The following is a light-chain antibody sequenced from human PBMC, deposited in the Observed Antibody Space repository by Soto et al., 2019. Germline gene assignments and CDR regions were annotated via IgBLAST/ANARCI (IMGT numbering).Light chain of an antibody. V-gene: IGKV1-5*03. Sequence: DIPMTQSPSTLSASVGDRVTITCRASQTINRWLAWYQQKPGEVPKLLIYKASVLESGVPSRFSGSGSGTEFTLTISRLQSEDVATYYCQHWSFGQGTKVEI. CDR3: QHWS. CDR2: KAS. J-gene: IGKJ1*01. CDR1: QTINRW.